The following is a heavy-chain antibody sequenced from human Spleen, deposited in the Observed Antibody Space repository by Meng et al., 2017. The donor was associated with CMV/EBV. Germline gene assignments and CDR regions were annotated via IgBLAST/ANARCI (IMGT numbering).Heavy chain of an antibody. CDR1: GFTFSSYS. J-gene: IGHJ6*02. Sequence: GGSLRLSCAASGFTFSSYSMNWVRQAPGKGLEWVSYISSSSSTIYYADSVKGRFTISRDNAKNSLYLQMNSLRAEDTAVYYCARDLNYDIATDHGMDVWGQGTKVTVSS. V-gene: IGHV3-48*04. D-gene: IGHD3-9*01. CDR2: ISSSSSTI. CDR3: ARDLNYDIATDHGMDV.